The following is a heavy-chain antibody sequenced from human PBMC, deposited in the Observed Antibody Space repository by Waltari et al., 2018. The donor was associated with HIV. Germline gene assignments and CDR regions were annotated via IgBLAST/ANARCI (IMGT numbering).Heavy chain of an antibody. CDR1: GFTFSSFS. CDR3: ARQDSSGGNYYYGMDV. V-gene: IGHV3-21*01. CDR2: ISSSSIYI. D-gene: IGHD3-22*01. J-gene: IGHJ6*02. Sequence: EVQLVESGGGLVKPGGSLRLSCAASGFTFSSFSMNWVGQAPGKGLEWVSSISSSSIYISYADSVKGRFTISRDNAKNSLYLQMNSLRAEDTAVYYCARQDSSGGNYYYGMDVWGQGTTVTVSS.